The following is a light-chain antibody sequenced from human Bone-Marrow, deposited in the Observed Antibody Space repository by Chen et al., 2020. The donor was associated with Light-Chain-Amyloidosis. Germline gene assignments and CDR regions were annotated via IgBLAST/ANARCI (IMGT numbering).Light chain of an antibody. V-gene: IGLV3-25*03. CDR1: DLPTKY. CDR2: RDT. Sequence: SYELTQPPSVSVSPGQTARITCSGDDLPTKYAYWYQQKPGQAPVLVIHRDTERRSGISKRFSGSSSGTTATLTIRGVQAEDEAGYHCQSAASSGTDEVIFGGGTKLTVL. J-gene: IGLJ2*01. CDR3: QSAASSGTDEVI.